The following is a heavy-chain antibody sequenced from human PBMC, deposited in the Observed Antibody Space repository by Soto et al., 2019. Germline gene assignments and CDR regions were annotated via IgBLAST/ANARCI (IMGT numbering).Heavy chain of an antibody. CDR3: AKDMSARSDSWLNWFDP. D-gene: IGHD2-2*01. CDR1: GFTFDDYV. CDR2: ISWKSGTI. V-gene: IGHV3-9*01. Sequence: EVQLVESGGGLVQPGGSLRLSCAASGFTFDDYVMHWVRQAPGKGLEWVSGISWKSGTIGYADSVQGRFTISRDNAKNSLYLQMSSLRTEDTAFYYRAKDMSARSDSWLNWFDPWGQGTLVTVSS. J-gene: IGHJ5*02.